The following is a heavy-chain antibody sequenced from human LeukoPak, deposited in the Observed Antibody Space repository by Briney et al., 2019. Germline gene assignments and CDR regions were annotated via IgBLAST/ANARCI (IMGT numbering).Heavy chain of an antibody. D-gene: IGHD6-19*01. J-gene: IGHJ4*02. Sequence: PSETLSLTCAVTGNSINSAYYWGWIRQPPGQGLQWIGSIYHTGSTYYTPSLKSRVTISVDTSKNQFSLKLSSVTAADTAIYYCVTLSIAVAEDYWGQGTLVTVSS. CDR1: GNSINSAYY. CDR3: VTLSIAVAEDY. CDR2: IYHTGST. V-gene: IGHV4-38-2*01.